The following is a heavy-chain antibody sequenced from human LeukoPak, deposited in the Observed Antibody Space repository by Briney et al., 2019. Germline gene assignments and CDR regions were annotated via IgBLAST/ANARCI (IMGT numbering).Heavy chain of an antibody. CDR3: TTQFCSGGSCYQDAFHI. V-gene: IGHV1-69-2*01. J-gene: IGHJ3*02. CDR2: VDPQQGET. Sequence: GAAVKVSCKASTYSFGDYYMHWVKQAPGKGPEWMGRVDPQQGETIYADKFQGRVAIIADTSVDTAYMELSSLTSDDTAVYYCTTQFCSGGSCYQDAFHIWGQGTMVTVSS. D-gene: IGHD2-15*01. CDR1: TYSFGDYY.